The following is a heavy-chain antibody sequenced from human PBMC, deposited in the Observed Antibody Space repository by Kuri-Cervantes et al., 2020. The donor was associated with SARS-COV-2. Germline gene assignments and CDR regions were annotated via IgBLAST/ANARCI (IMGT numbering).Heavy chain of an antibody. V-gene: IGHV3-30-3*01. J-gene: IGHJ6*03. Sequence: GESLKISCAASGFTFSSYAMHWVRQAPGKGLEWVAVISYDGSNKYYADSVKGRFTISRDNSKNTLYLQMNSLKTEDTAVYYCTRYDFWSGYYMDVWGKGTTVTVSS. CDR2: ISYDGSNK. CDR3: TRYDFWSGYYMDV. D-gene: IGHD3-3*01. CDR1: GFTFSSYA.